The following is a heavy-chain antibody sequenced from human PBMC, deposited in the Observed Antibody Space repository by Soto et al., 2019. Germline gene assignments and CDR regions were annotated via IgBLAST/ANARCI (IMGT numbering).Heavy chain of an antibody. CDR1: GGSISSGDYY. J-gene: IGHJ4*02. V-gene: IGHV4-30-4*01. Sequence: QVQLQESGPGLVKPSQTLSLTCTVSGGSISSGDYYWSWIRQPPGKGLEWIGYIYYSGSTYYNPSLKSRVTIAVDTSKNQFSLKLSSVTAADTAVYYCARAGTMVRGVQDYWGQGTLVTVSS. D-gene: IGHD3-10*01. CDR3: ARAGTMVRGVQDY. CDR2: IYYSGST.